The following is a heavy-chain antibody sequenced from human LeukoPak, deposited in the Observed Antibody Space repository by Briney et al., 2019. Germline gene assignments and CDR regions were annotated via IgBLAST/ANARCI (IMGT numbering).Heavy chain of an antibody. Sequence: GGSLRLSCAASGFTFSSYSMNWVRQAPRKGLEWVSYISSSSSTIYYADSVKGRFTISRDKAKNSLFLQMNSLRDDDTAVYYCARDRVLGSSEGFDYWGQGTLVTVSS. V-gene: IGHV3-48*02. D-gene: IGHD6-13*01. J-gene: IGHJ4*02. CDR2: ISSSSSTI. CDR3: ARDRVLGSSEGFDY. CDR1: GFTFSSYS.